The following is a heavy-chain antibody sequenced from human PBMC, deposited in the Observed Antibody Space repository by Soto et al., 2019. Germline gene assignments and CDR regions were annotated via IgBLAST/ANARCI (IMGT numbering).Heavy chain of an antibody. D-gene: IGHD3-16*01. Sequence: GGSLRLSCAASGFTFSNAWMSWVRQAPGKGLEWVGRIKSKTDGGTTDYAAPVKGRFTISRDDSKNTLYPQMNSLKTEDTAVYYCTTERVLGTSDAFDIWGQGTMVTVS. J-gene: IGHJ3*02. CDR1: GFTFSNAW. CDR2: IKSKTDGGTT. V-gene: IGHV3-15*01. CDR3: TTERVLGTSDAFDI.